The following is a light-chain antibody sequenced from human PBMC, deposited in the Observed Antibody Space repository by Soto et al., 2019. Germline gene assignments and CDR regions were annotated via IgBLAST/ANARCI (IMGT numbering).Light chain of an antibody. CDR1: QTLSNSF. Sequence: EIVFTQSPGTLSLSPVERATLSCRASQTLSNSFIAWYQQKPGQAPRLLIYDTSSRATGVPDRYSASGSGTDFTLTISRLEPEDFAVFFCQQYGTSEIIFGQGTRLEIK. V-gene: IGKV3-20*01. CDR2: DTS. CDR3: QQYGTSEII. J-gene: IGKJ5*01.